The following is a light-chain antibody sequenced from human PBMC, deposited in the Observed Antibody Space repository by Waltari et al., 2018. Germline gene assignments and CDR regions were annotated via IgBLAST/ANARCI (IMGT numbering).Light chain of an antibody. CDR1: QSVTNNY. V-gene: IGKV3-20*01. CDR3: QQYGSSPKT. Sequence: DIVLTQSPGTLSLSPGERATLSCRASQSVTNNYLAWYQQKPGQAPRLLIYGASSRATGIPDRFSGRGSGTDFTLTISRLEPEDFAVYYCQQYGSSPKTFGQGTKVEIK. CDR2: GAS. J-gene: IGKJ1*01.